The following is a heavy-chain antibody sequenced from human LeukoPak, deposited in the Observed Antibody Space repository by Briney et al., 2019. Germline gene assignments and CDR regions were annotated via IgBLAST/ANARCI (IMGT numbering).Heavy chain of an antibody. V-gene: IGHV3-21*01. CDR3: ARLGYCSGGSCSSFDY. CDR2: ISSGSTYI. D-gene: IGHD2-15*01. CDR1: GFTFSSYG. J-gene: IGHJ4*02. Sequence: GRSLRLSCAASGFTFSSYGMHWVRQAPGKGLEWVSSISSGSTYIYYADSVKGRFTISRDNAKNSLYLQMNSLRAEDTAVYYCARLGYCSGGSCSSFDYWGQGTLVTVSS.